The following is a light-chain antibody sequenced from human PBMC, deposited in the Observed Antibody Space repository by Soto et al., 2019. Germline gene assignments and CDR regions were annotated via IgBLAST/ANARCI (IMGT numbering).Light chain of an antibody. Sequence: EIVLTQSPGTLSLSPGERATLSCRASQSISSNYLACYQQTPGQAPRLLIYDASSRAAGIPDRFSGSGSGTDFTLTISRLEPEDFGVYYCQQYAGSPRTFGQGTKVEVK. V-gene: IGKV3-20*01. CDR1: QSISSNY. CDR2: DAS. CDR3: QQYAGSPRT. J-gene: IGKJ1*01.